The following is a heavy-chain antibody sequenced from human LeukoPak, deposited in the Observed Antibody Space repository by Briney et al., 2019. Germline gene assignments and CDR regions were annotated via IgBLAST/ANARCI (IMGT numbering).Heavy chain of an antibody. CDR1: GGTFSSYA. CDR3: ARAGDYDYYYMDV. Sequence: SVKVSCKASGGTFSSYAISWVRQAPGQGLEWMGGIIPIFGIANYAQKFQGRVTMTTDTSTSTAYMELRSLRSDDTAVYYCARAGDYDYYYMDVWGKGTTVTVSS. J-gene: IGHJ6*03. CDR2: IIPIFGIA. D-gene: IGHD4-17*01. V-gene: IGHV1-69*17.